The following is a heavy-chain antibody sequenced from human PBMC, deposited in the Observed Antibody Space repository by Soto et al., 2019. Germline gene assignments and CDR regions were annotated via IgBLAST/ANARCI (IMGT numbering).Heavy chain of an antibody. CDR3: ARDQATDISDP. Sequence: EVQLVESGGGLVQPVGSLRLSCAASVFTFSSYWMHWVRQAPGKGLVWVSRINSDGSSTSYADSVKGRFTISRDNANNTLYLLMNSLRAEDTSVYYCARDQATDISDPWGQGTLVTVSS. CDR1: VFTFSSYW. D-gene: IGHD3-9*01. V-gene: IGHV3-74*01. CDR2: INSDGSST. J-gene: IGHJ5*02.